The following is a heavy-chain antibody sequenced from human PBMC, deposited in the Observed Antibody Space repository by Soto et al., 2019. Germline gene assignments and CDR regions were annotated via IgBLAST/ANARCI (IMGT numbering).Heavy chain of an antibody. V-gene: IGHV1-2*02. D-gene: IGHD3-10*01. CDR3: ATTGSYGSGTSFRVDY. J-gene: IGHJ4*02. CDR2: INPNSGGT. CDR1: GYTFTGYY. Sequence: GASVKVSCKASGYTFTGYYVHWVRQAPGQGLEWMGWINPNSGGTIYPQKFQGRVTMTRDTSISTAYMELSSLRFDDTAMYYCATTGSYGSGTSFRVDYWGQGTLVTVSS.